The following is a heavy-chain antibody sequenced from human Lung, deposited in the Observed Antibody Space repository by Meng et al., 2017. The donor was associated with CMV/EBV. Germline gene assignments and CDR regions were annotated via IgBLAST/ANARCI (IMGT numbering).Heavy chain of an antibody. CDR1: GFSVTTND. CDR2: TFRAGNT. J-gene: IGHJ2*01. V-gene: IGHV3-66*02. Sequence: GGSXRLXCAASGFSVTTNDINWVRQAPGKGLEWVSITFRAGNTYYTDSVKGRFTVSRDNSKNTLYLQMDSLRVEDTAVYYCASFTRQLQVVGASYWYADLWXRGTLVTVSS. CDR3: ASFTRQLQVVGASYWYADL. D-gene: IGHD2-15*01.